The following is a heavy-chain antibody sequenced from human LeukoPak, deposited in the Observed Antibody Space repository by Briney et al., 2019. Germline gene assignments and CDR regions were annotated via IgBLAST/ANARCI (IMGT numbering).Heavy chain of an antibody. J-gene: IGHJ4*02. D-gene: IGHD6-19*01. CDR1: GFTFSNYG. V-gene: IGHV3-48*03. Sequence: GGSLRLSCATAGFTFSNYGMKWVRQAPGKGLEWVSYISSSSGITKYYADSVKGRFTISRDNAKNSLFLQMNGLRVEDTAVYYCARGGYSSGSTFEYWGQGTLVTVSS. CDR2: ISSSSGITK. CDR3: ARGGYSSGSTFEY.